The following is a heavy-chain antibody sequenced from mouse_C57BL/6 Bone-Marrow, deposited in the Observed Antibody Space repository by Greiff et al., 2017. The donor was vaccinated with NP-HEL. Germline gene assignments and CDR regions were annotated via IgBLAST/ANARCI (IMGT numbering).Heavy chain of an antibody. CDR1: GYTFTSYW. Sequence: QVQLQQPGAELVRPGSSVKLSCKASGYTFTSYWMDWVKQRPGQGLEWIGYIYPSDSETHYNQKFKDKATLTIDKSSSTTYMQFSSLTSEDSAVYYSAEGEELRSYAMDYGGRGTAVTVTS. V-gene: IGHV1-61*01. D-gene: IGHD1-1*01. CDR3: AEGEELRSYAMDY. J-gene: IGHJ4*01. CDR2: IYPSDSET.